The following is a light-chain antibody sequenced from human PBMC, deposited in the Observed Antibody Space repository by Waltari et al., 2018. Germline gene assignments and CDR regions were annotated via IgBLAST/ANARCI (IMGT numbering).Light chain of an antibody. CDR3: SSYTSSGVV. J-gene: IGLJ2*01. CDR2: DVY. V-gene: IGLV2-14*01. Sequence: QSALTQPASVSGSPGQAIIISCTGTCSDVGGYDYVSWYQQYPGKAPSLIIYDVYNRPSGVSNRFSGSKSDNTASLTISGLQAEDESVYYCSSYTSSGVVFGGGTKLTVL. CDR1: CSDVGGYDY.